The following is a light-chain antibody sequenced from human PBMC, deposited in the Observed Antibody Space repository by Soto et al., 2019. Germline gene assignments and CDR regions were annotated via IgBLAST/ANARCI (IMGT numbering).Light chain of an antibody. Sequence: SYELTQPPSVSVAPGQTASITCGGNVIGSISVHWYQQKPRQAPVLVVFDDSDLPSGIPERFSGSNSRNTATLTISRVEAGDEADYYCQVWDSSSDHVIFGGGTKLTVL. CDR3: QVWDSSSDHVI. CDR1: VIGSIS. V-gene: IGLV3-21*02. J-gene: IGLJ2*01. CDR2: DDS.